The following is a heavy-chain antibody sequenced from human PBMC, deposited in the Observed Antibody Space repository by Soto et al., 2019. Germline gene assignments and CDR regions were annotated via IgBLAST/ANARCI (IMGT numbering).Heavy chain of an antibody. CDR2: ISYDGSNK. Sequence: QVQLVESGGGVVQPGRSLRLSCAASGFTFSSYGMHWVRQAPGKGLEWVAVISYDGSNKYYADSVKGRFTISRDNSKNTLYLQMNSLRAEDTAVYYCANNGGKFAKVAATLDYWGQGTLVTVSS. D-gene: IGHD2-15*01. CDR3: ANNGGKFAKVAATLDY. V-gene: IGHV3-30*18. J-gene: IGHJ4*02. CDR1: GFTFSSYG.